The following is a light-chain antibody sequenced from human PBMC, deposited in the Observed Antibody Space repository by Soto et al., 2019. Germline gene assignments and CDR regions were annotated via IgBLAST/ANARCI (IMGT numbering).Light chain of an antibody. Sequence: QSVLTQPASVSGSPGQSIAISCTGTSSDVGGYNYVSWYQQHPGKAPKLMIYDVSNRPSGVSNLFSGSKSGNTASLTISGLQSEDEADYYCGSYTSSNTRVFGTGTKVTVL. CDR2: DVS. V-gene: IGLV2-14*03. CDR3: GSYTSSNTRV. J-gene: IGLJ1*01. CDR1: SSDVGGYNY.